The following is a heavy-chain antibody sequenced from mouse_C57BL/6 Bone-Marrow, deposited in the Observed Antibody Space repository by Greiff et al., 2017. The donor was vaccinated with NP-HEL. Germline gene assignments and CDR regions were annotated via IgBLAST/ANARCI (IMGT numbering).Heavy chain of an antibody. D-gene: IGHD2-2*01. V-gene: IGHV3-6*01. J-gene: IGHJ4*01. CDR3: ARDGHDGDYAMDY. Sequence: EVQLQQSGPGLVKPSQSLSLTCSVTGYSITSGYYWNWIRQFPGNKLEWMGYISYDGSNNYNPSLKNRISITRDTSKNQFFLKLNSVTTEDTATYYCARDGHDGDYAMDYWGQGTSVTVSS. CDR2: ISYDGSN. CDR1: GYSITSGYY.